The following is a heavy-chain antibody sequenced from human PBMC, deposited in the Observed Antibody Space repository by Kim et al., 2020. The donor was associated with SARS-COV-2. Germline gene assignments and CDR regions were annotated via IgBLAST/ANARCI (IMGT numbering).Heavy chain of an antibody. CDR3: ARDQFIYCTNGVCRWFDP. CDR1: GFTFSDYY. J-gene: IGHJ5*02. D-gene: IGHD2-8*01. V-gene: IGHV3-11*01. CDR2: ISSSGSTI. Sequence: GGSLRLSCAASGFTFSDYYMSWIRQAPEKGLEWVSYISSSGSTIYYADAVKGRFTISRDNAKNSLYLQMNSLRAEDTAVYYCARDQFIYCTNGVCRWFDPWGQGTLVTVSS.